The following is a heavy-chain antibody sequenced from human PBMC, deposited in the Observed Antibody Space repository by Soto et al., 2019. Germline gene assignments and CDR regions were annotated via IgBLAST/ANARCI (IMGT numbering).Heavy chain of an antibody. CDR1: GFTFGIYP. Sequence: GGSLRLSCAASGFTFGIYPMSWVRQAPGKGPEWVSTIGGSGDSTYYADSVKGRFSISRDNSKNTLYMQMNSLRGEDTAVYYCAKTLRDNYDMIFDSWGQGTLVTVSS. D-gene: IGHD3-9*01. CDR2: IGGSGDST. CDR3: AKTLRDNYDMIFDS. J-gene: IGHJ4*02. V-gene: IGHV3-23*01.